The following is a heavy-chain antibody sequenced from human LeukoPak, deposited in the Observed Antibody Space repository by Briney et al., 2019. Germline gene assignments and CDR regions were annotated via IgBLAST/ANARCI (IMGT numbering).Heavy chain of an antibody. Sequence: GGSLRLSCAAAGFTFSSYAMHWVRQAPGKGLEYVSGISSNGGSTYYANSVKDRFTISRDNSKNTLYLQMGSLRAEDMAVYYCARLTNYYYDSSGYYYSPSYYFDYWGQGTLVTVSS. CDR3: ARLTNYYYDSSGYYYSPSYYFDY. J-gene: IGHJ4*02. CDR2: ISSNGGST. V-gene: IGHV3-64*01. D-gene: IGHD3-22*01. CDR1: GFTFSSYA.